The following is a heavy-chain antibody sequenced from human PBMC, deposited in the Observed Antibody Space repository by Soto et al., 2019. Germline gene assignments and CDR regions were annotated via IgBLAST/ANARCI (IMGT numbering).Heavy chain of an antibody. CDR3: ARARPHLLHSDILTGSENWFDP. V-gene: IGHV1-3*01. D-gene: IGHD3-9*01. J-gene: IGHJ5*02. CDR1: GYTFTSYA. Sequence: QVQLVQSGAEVKKPGASVKVSCKASGYTFTSYAMHWVRQAPGQRLGWMGWINAGNGNTKYSQKFQGRVTITRDTSASTGYLELSSLSSEETAVYYCARARPHLLHSDILTGSENWFDPWGQGTLVTVSS. CDR2: INAGNGNT.